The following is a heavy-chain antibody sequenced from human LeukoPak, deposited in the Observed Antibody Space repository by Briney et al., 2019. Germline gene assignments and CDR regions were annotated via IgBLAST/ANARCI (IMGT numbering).Heavy chain of an antibody. CDR1: GFTFDDYA. J-gene: IGHJ4*02. V-gene: IGHV3-9*01. CDR3: AKDIAQYYYGSGSYYNY. D-gene: IGHD3-10*01. Sequence: PGGSLRLSCAASGFTFDDYAMHWVRQAPGKGLEWVSGISWNSGSIGYADSVKGRFTISRDNAKNSLYLQMNSLRAEDTALYYCAKDIAQYYYGSGSYYNYWGQGTLVTVSS. CDR2: ISWNSGSI.